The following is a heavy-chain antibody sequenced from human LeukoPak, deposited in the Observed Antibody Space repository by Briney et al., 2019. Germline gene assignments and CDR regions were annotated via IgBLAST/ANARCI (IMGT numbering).Heavy chain of an antibody. Sequence: TSETLSLTCTVSGGSISSHYWSWIRQPPGKGLEWIGYIYYSGSTNYNPSLKSRVTISVDTSKNQFSLKLSSVTAADTAVYYCARTTSAGWFDPWGQGTLVTVSS. D-gene: IGHD1-1*01. V-gene: IGHV4-59*11. CDR1: GGSISSHY. CDR2: IYYSGST. J-gene: IGHJ5*02. CDR3: ARTTSAGWFDP.